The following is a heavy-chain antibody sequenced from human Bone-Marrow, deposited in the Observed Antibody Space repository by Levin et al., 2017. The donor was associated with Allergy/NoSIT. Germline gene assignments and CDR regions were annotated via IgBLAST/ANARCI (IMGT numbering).Heavy chain of an antibody. V-gene: IGHV7-4-1*02. J-gene: IGHJ5*01. D-gene: IGHD5-18*01. CDR1: GFTFTDYG. CDR2: INTNTGKS. Sequence: GESLKIFCKASGFTFTDYGMNWVRQAPGQGLEWVGWINTNTGKSAYGQGFTGRFVFSLDTSVSTAYLQISSLKAEDTALFYCARLSSPGIPDSWGQGTLVTVSS. CDR3: ARLSSPGIPDS.